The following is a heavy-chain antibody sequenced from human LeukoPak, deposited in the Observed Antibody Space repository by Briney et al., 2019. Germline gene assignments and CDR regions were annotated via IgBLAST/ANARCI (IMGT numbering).Heavy chain of an antibody. CDR1: GDTFSSYA. V-gene: IGHV1-46*01. CDR3: ARGGYSSSWYTGGPRY. D-gene: IGHD6-13*01. CDR2: INPSGGST. Sequence: ASVKVSCKASGDTFSSYAISWVRQAPGQGLEWMGIINPSGGSTSYAQKFQGRVTMTRDTSTSTVYMELSSLRSEGTAVYYCARGGYSSSWYTGGPRYWGQGTLVTVSS. J-gene: IGHJ4*02.